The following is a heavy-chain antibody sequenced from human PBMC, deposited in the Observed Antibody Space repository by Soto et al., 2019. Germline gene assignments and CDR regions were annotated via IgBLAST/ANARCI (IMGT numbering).Heavy chain of an antibody. CDR1: GGSISSGGYS. V-gene: IGHV4-30-2*01. D-gene: IGHD2-2*01. Sequence: SATLSLTCAVSGGSISSGGYSWSWIRPPPGKGLEWIGYIYHSGSTYYNPSLKSRVTISVDRSKNQFSLKLSSVTAADTAVYYCARMVPAASRWFDPWGQGTLVTLSS. CDR2: IYHSGST. J-gene: IGHJ5*02. CDR3: ARMVPAASRWFDP.